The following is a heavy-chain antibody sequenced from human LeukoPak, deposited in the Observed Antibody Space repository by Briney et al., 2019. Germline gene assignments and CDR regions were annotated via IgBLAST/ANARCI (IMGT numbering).Heavy chain of an antibody. CDR2: IYHSGNT. CDR3: ARDGPPFDY. V-gene: IGHV4-31*03. CDR1: GASIRSSGYY. J-gene: IGHJ4*02. Sequence: SETLSLTCTVSGASIRSSGYYWSWIRQDPAKGLEWIGYIYHSGNTYYNPSLKSRVTISLDTSKNQFSLKLSSVTAADTAVYYCARDGPPFDYWGQGTLVTVSS.